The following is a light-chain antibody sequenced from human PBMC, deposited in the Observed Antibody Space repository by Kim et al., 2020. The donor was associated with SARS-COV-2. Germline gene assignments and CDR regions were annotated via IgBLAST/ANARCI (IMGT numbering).Light chain of an antibody. CDR1: QSVSDSY. V-gene: IGKV3-20*01. Sequence: EIVLTQSPGTLSLSPGERATLSCRASQSVSDSYLAWYQQKPGQAPRLLIYGASSRATGVPDRFSGSGSGTDFTFTISRLEPEDFAVYYCQQYGSSPLTFGGGTKLEI. CDR3: QQYGSSPLT. CDR2: GAS. J-gene: IGKJ4*01.